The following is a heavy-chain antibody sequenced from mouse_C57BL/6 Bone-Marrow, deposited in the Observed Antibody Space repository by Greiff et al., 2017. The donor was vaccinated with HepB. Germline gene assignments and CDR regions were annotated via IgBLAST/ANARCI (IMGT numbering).Heavy chain of an antibody. CDR1: GYTFTSYG. CDR2: IYPRSGNT. Sequence: QVHVKQSGAELARPGASVKLSCKASGYTFTSYGISWVKQRTGQGLEWIGEIYPRSGNTYYNEKFKSKATLTVDTSSSTAYMQLSSLTSEDSAVYYCASRFAYWGQGTLVTVSA. V-gene: IGHV1-81*01. J-gene: IGHJ3*01. CDR3: ASRFAY.